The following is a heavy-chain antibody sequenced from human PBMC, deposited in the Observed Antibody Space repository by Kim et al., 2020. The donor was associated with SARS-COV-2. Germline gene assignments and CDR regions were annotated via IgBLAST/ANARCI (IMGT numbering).Heavy chain of an antibody. D-gene: IGHD3-10*01. CDR1: GFTLSNYA. CDR3: ARDGLWGVPTILWGDFFDS. CDR2: ISYDGSSK. J-gene: IGHJ4*02. Sequence: GGSLRLSCAASGFTLSNYAMHWVRQAPGKGPEWVAVISYDGSSKKYADSVKGRFTISRDNSKNTLYLQMNSLRVEDTAVYSCARDGLWGVPTILWGDFFDSWGQGTLVTVSS. V-gene: IGHV3-30*04.